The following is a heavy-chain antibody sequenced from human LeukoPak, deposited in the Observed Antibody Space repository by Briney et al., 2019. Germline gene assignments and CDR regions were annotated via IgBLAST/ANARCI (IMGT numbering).Heavy chain of an antibody. J-gene: IGHJ4*02. D-gene: IGHD4-11*01. CDR2: ISSSGGST. CDR1: GFTFSSYA. Sequence: GESLRLSCAASGFTFSSYAMSWVRQAPGKGLEWVSAISSSGGSTYYPGSVKGRFTISRDSSMHTLYLQMNSLRAEDTAVYYCARSNYGLDYLDYWGQGTLVTVSA. V-gene: IGHV3-23*01. CDR3: ARSNYGLDYLDY.